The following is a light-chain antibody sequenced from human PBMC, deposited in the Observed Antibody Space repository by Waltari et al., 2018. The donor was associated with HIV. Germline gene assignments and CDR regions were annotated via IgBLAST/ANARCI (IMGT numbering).Light chain of an antibody. CDR1: QSIRSS. Sequence: DIQMTQSPSSLSASVGDRVTITCRASQSIRSSLNWYQQSPGKAPKLLIFAASSLQSGVPSTLSGSGSGTDFTLTFSSLQPEDSATYYCQQGYSTPPTFGQGTNVEIK. V-gene: IGKV1-39*01. CDR3: QQGYSTPPT. J-gene: IGKJ1*01. CDR2: AAS.